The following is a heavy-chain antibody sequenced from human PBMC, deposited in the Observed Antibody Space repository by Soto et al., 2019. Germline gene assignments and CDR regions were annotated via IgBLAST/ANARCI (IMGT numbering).Heavy chain of an antibody. CDR3: ARTDTPMGLMDI. V-gene: IGHV4-4*07. CDR1: GGSISSYY. J-gene: IGHJ3*02. Sequence: PSETLSLTCIVSGGSISSYYWSWIRQPAGKGLEWIGHIYTSGSTNNNPSLKGRVTMSVDTSKNQFSLKLSSVTAADTAVYYCARTDTPMGLMDIWGQGTMVTVSS. D-gene: IGHD5-18*01. CDR2: IYTSGST.